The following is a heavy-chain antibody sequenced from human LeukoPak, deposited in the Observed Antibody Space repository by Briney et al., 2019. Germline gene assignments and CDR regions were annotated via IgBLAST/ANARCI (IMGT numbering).Heavy chain of an antibody. CDR2: VNRDESET. CDR1: GFALSSHW. V-gene: IGHV3-7*03. Sequence: GGSLRLSCAASGFALSSHWMTWVRQVPGRGPGWVANVNRDESETYYLDSVKGRFTISKDNAKNSPYLQMNSLRAEDTALYHCARNNGMDVWGQGTTAIVSS. J-gene: IGHJ6*02. CDR3: ARNNGMDV.